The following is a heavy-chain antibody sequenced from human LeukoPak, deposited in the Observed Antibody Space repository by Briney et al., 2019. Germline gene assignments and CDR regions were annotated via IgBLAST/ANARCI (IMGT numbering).Heavy chain of an antibody. Sequence: PSETLSLTCTVSGYSISSGYYWGWIRQPPGKGLEWIGSIYHSGSTYYNPSLKSRVTISVDTSKNQFSLKLSSVTAADTAVYYCASTYSSGFASDYWGQGTLVTVPS. CDR3: ASTYSSGFASDY. D-gene: IGHD6-19*01. V-gene: IGHV4-38-2*02. CDR1: GYSISSGYY. J-gene: IGHJ4*02. CDR2: IYHSGST.